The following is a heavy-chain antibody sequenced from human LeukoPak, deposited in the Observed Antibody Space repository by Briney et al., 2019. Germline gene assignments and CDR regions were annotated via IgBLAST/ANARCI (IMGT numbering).Heavy chain of an antibody. J-gene: IGHJ4*02. V-gene: IGHV4-59*01. CDR2: IYYSGST. CDR3: ARGMQQLYHFDS. CDR1: GGSISSYY. Sequence: KPSGTPSLTCAVSGGSISSYYWSWVRQPPGKGMELIGYIYYSGSTNYNPSLKSRVTISVDTSKNQFSLKLLSVTAADTAVYYCARGMQQLYHFDSWGRGTLVTVSS. D-gene: IGHD6-13*01.